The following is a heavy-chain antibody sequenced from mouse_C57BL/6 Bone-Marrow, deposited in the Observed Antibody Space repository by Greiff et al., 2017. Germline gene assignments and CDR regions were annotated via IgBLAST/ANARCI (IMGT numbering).Heavy chain of an antibody. Sequence: QVQLQQPGAELVKPGASVKLSCKASGYTFTSYWMHWVKQRPGQGLEWIGMIHPNSGSTNYNEKFKSKATLTVDKSSSTAYMQLSSLTSEDSAVYSCARVSYGSSYDWYFDVWGTGTTVTVSS. CDR3: ARVSYGSSYDWYFDV. V-gene: IGHV1-64*01. J-gene: IGHJ1*03. CDR1: GYTFTSYW. D-gene: IGHD1-1*01. CDR2: IHPNSGST.